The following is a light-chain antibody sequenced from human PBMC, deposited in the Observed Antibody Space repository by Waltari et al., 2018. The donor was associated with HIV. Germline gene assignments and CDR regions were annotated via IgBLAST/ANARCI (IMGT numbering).Light chain of an antibody. CDR1: PCNIGKNA. CDR3: AAWDDTLNGWV. CDR2: SDD. J-gene: IGLJ3*02. Sequence: QSVLPQPPSVSAAPRPRLSISRSGSPCNIGKNAVNWYQQIPGTAPRLLIYSDDLVPSGVSDRFSGSKSGTSASLAIRGLQSEDEADYYCAAWDDTLNGWVFGGGTKLTVL. V-gene: IGLV1-36*01.